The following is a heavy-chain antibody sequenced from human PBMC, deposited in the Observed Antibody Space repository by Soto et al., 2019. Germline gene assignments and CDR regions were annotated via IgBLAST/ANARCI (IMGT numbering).Heavy chain of an antibody. CDR3: ATDKRDLRFLEWSYYFDY. CDR2: ISYDGSTK. Sequence: GGSLRLSCAASGFTFSSCSIHWVRQAPCKGLEWVAVISYDGSTKFYADSVKGRFTISRDNSKNTLYLQMNSLRAEDTAVYYCATDKRDLRFLEWSYYFDYWGQGTLVTVSS. CDR1: GFTFSSCS. J-gene: IGHJ4*02. D-gene: IGHD3-3*01. V-gene: IGHV3-30-3*01.